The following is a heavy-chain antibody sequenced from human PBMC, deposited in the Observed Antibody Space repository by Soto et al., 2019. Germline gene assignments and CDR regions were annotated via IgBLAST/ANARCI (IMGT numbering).Heavy chain of an antibody. CDR1: GGSISSYY. D-gene: IGHD4-17*01. V-gene: IGHV4-59*08. Sequence: SETLSLTCTVSGGSISSYYWSWIRQPPGKGLEWIGYIYYSGSTNYNPSLKSRVTISVDTSKNQFSLKLSSVTAADTAVYYCARRYGGHFDYWGQGTLVTASS. CDR3: ARRYGGHFDY. J-gene: IGHJ4*02. CDR2: IYYSGST.